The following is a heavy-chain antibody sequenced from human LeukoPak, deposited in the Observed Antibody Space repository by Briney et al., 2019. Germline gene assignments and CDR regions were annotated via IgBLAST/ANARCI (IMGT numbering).Heavy chain of an antibody. CDR3: ARECGGSCYPGYYYYGMDV. CDR2: ISSSSSTI. J-gene: IGHJ6*02. Sequence: PGGSLRLSCAASGFTFSSYSMNWVRQAPGKGLEWVSYISSSSSTIYYADSVKGRFTISRDNAKNSLYLQMNSLRAEDTAVYYCARECGGSCYPGYYYYGMDVWGQGTTVTVSS. V-gene: IGHV3-48*04. D-gene: IGHD2-15*01. CDR1: GFTFSSYS.